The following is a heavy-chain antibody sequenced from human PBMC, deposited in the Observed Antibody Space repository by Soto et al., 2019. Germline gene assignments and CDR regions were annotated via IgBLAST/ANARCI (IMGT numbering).Heavy chain of an antibody. Sequence: EVQLVESGGGLIQPGGSLRLSCAVSGFTVSNNYMSWVRQAPGKGLEGVSVIYSGGYTAYGDSVKGRFTISRDNSKNTILLKMKSLRAGATACFYWAPHPGGGGYWGQGTLVTVSS. CDR3: APHPGGGGY. D-gene: IGHD3-10*01. J-gene: IGHJ4*02. CDR1: GFTVSNNY. CDR2: IYSGGYT. V-gene: IGHV3-53*01.